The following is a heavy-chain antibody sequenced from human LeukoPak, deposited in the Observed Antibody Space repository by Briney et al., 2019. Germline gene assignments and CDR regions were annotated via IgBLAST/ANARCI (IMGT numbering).Heavy chain of an antibody. CDR1: GGSFSGYY. Sequence: PSETLSLTCAVYGGSFSGYYWSWIRQPPGKGLEWIGEINHSGSTNYNPSLKSRVTISVDTSKNQFSLKLGSVTAADTAVYYCATGYSYIDCWGQGTLVTVSS. V-gene: IGHV4-34*01. D-gene: IGHD5-18*01. CDR2: INHSGST. CDR3: ATGYSYIDC. J-gene: IGHJ4*02.